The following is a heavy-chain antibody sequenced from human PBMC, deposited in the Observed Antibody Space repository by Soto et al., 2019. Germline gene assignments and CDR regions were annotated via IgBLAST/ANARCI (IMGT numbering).Heavy chain of an antibody. CDR2: IYYSGST. J-gene: IGHJ4*02. D-gene: IGHD6-13*01. Sequence: PSETLSLTCTVSGGSISSGGYYWSWIRQHPGKGLEWIGYIYYSGSTNYNTSLKSRVTISVDTSKNQFSLKVTSVTAADTAVYYCARGGSSSWYGFYFFDNWGPGTLVTVS. CDR1: GGSISSGGYY. V-gene: IGHV4-31*03. CDR3: ARGGSSSWYGFYFFDN.